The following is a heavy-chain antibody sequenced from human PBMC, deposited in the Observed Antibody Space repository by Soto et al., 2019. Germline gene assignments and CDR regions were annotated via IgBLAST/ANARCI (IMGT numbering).Heavy chain of an antibody. CDR1: GGSFSGYY. CDR2: INDRGSI. D-gene: IGHD3-9*01. CDR3: ARESHDILTGPPWVWYFDL. J-gene: IGHJ2*01. Sequence: QVQLQQWGAGPLRPLETLSLTCGVSGGSFSGYYWAWIRQSPGKGLEWIGEINDRGSINYNPSLKSGVSISVYTSKNHYSLNLRSVTAADTAVYYCARESHDILTGPPWVWYFDLWGRGTLVTVSS. V-gene: IGHV4-34*01.